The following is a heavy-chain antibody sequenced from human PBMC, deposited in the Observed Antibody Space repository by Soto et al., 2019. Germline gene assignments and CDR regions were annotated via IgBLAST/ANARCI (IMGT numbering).Heavy chain of an antibody. J-gene: IGHJ4*02. CDR3: ARDSTFRITMVRRVIIDY. CDR2: IRAYNGNT. D-gene: IGHD3-10*01. CDR1: GYTFSSYG. Sequence: ASVKVSCKASGYTFSSYGISWVRQAPGQGLEWMGWIRAYNGNTNYAQKLQGRVTMTTDTSTSTAYMELRSLRSDDTAVYYCARDSTFRITMVRRVIIDYWGQGTVVTVSS. V-gene: IGHV1-18*01.